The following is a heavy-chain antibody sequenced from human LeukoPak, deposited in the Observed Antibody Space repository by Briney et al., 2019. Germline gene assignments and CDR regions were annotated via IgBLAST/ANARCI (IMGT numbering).Heavy chain of an antibody. D-gene: IGHD5-12*01. CDR2: INHSGST. V-gene: IGHV4-34*01. Sequence: SETLSLTCAVYGGFFSGYYWSWIRQPPGKGLEWIGEINHSGSTHYNPSLKSRVTISVDTSKNQFSLKLSSVTAADTAVYYCARANIVATSKHGWFDPWGQGTLVTVSS. J-gene: IGHJ5*02. CDR3: ARANIVATSKHGWFDP. CDR1: GGFFSGYY.